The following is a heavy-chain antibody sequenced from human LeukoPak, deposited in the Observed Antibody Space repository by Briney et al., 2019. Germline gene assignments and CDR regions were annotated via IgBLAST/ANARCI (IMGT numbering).Heavy chain of an antibody. CDR2: IHYSGTT. J-gene: IGHJ4*02. D-gene: IGHD6-19*01. Sequence: SETLSLTCTVSGGSISDDYWSWLRQPPGEGLEWIAYIHYSGTTNYNPSLKSRVTISIDTSKNQFSLKLSSVTAADTAVYYCARAPSRGWSDYWGQGTLVTVSS. V-gene: IGHV4-59*12. CDR3: ARAPSRGWSDY. CDR1: GGSISDDY.